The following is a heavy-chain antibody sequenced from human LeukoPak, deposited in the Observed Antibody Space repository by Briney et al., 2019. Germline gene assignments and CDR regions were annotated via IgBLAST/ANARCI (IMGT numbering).Heavy chain of an antibody. CDR3: AHCYITSPGDYFDY. J-gene: IGHJ4*02. V-gene: IGHV2-5*01. CDR1: GFSLSTSGVG. CDR2: IYWNEDK. Sequence: SGPTLVNPTQTLTLTCTFSGFSLSTSGVGVGWIRQPPGKALEWLTLIYWNEDKRYSPSLKSRLTITKDTPKNQVVLTMTNMDPVDTATYYCAHCYITSPGDYFDYWGQGILVTVSS. D-gene: IGHD2-2*02.